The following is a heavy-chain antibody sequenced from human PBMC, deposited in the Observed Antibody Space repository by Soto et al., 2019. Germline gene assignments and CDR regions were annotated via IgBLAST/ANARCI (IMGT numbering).Heavy chain of an antibody. CDR2: IYYSGST. CDR3: ARDRGPLRPVGRIIDY. D-gene: IGHD4-17*01. V-gene: IGHV4-31*03. J-gene: IGHJ4*02. CDR1: GGSISSGGYY. Sequence: SETLSLTCTVSGGSISSGGYYWSWIRQHPGKGLEWIGYIYYSGSTYYNPSLKSRVTISVDTSKNQFSLKLSSVTAADTAVYYCARDRGPLRPVGRIIDYWGQGTLVTVSS.